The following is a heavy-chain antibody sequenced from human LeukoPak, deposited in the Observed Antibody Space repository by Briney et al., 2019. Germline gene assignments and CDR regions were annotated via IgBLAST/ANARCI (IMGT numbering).Heavy chain of an antibody. D-gene: IGHD2/OR15-2a*01. J-gene: IGHJ4*02. CDR1: GFTFSSYE. CDR2: ISSSGSTI. Sequence: HAGGSLRLSCAASGFTFSSYELNWVRQAPGKGLEWVSYISSSGSTIKYADSVKGRFTISRGSAKNSLYLQMNSLRLEDTAVYYCVRDWAPASMQAAPFDCWGQGTLVTVSS. CDR3: VRDWAPASMQAAPFDC. V-gene: IGHV3-48*03.